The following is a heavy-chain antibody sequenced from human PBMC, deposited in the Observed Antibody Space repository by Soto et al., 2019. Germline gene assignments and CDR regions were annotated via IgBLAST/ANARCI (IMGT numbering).Heavy chain of an antibody. D-gene: IGHD6-13*01. V-gene: IGHV1-18*01. CDR3: ARASHSADSSGWYGDAFDI. CDR1: GYTFTSYG. Sequence: QVQLVQSGAEVKKPGASVKVSCKASGYTFTSYGISWVRQAPGQGLEWMGWISAYNGNTNYAQKLQGRVTMTTDTXXSXAXXELRSLRSDDTAVYYCARASHSADSSGWYGDAFDIWGQGTMVTVSS. J-gene: IGHJ3*02. CDR2: ISAYNGNT.